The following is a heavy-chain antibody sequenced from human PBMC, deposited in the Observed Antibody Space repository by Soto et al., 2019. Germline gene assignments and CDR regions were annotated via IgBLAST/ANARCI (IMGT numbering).Heavy chain of an antibody. CDR2: ISSSGSTI. CDR3: ARGGASVTTPFDY. V-gene: IGHV3-11*01. Sequence: QVQLVESGGGLVKPGGALRLSCAASGFAFSDPYMSWIRQAPGKGLEWVSYISSSGSTIYYADSVKGRFTISRDNAKKSLYLQMAILTADDTAVYYWARGGASVTTPFDYWGQGTQVAVAS. CDR1: GFAFSDPY. J-gene: IGHJ4*02. D-gene: IGHD4-17*01.